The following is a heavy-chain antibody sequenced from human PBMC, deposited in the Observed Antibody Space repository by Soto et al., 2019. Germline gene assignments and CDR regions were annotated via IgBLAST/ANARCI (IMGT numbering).Heavy chain of an antibody. CDR2: INHSGSA. CDR3: AKGTPGDYYYFDY. D-gene: IGHD4-17*01. Sequence: QVQLQQWGAGLLKPSETLSLACAVSGGSFSGYFWTWIRQPPGKGLEWIGEINHSGSANYNPSLKSRVTISVDTSKNQFSLKLNSVTAADTAVYYCAKGTPGDYYYFDYWGQGTLVTVSS. V-gene: IGHV4-34*01. CDR1: GGSFSGYF. J-gene: IGHJ4*02.